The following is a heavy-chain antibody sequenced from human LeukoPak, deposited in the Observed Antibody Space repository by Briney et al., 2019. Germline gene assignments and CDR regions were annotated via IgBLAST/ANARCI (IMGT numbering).Heavy chain of an antibody. CDR3: ARGIVGAMDYWFDP. CDR2: INHSGST. V-gene: IGHV4-34*01. Sequence: SETLSLTCAVYGGSFSGYYWSWIRQPPGKGLEWIGEINHSGSTNYNPSLKSRVTISVDTSKNQFSLKLSSVTAADTAVYYCARGIVGAMDYWFDPWGQGTLVTVSS. D-gene: IGHD1-26*01. CDR1: GGSFSGYY. J-gene: IGHJ5*02.